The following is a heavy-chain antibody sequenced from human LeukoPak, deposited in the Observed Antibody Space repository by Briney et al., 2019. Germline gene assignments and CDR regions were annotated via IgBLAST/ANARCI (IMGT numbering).Heavy chain of an antibody. CDR2: ISYDGSNK. CDR3: AKDPGIVATEDYFDY. Sequence: GGSLRLSCAASGFTFSSYGMHWVRQAPGKVLEWVAVISYDGSNKYYADSVKGRFTISRDNSKNTLHLQMNSLRAEDTAVYYCAKDPGIVATEDYFDYWGQGTLVTVSS. J-gene: IGHJ4*02. CDR1: GFTFSSYG. V-gene: IGHV3-30*18. D-gene: IGHD5-12*01.